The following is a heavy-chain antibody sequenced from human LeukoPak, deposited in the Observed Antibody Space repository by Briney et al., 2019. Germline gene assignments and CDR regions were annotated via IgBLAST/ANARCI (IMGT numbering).Heavy chain of an antibody. J-gene: IGHJ4*02. Sequence: KASETLSLTCTVSGGSISSSSYYWGWIRQPPGKGLEWIGSIYHSGSTYYNPSLKSRVTLSVDTSKNQFSLKLSSVTAADTAVYYCARLDYQLLCDYWGQGTLVTVSS. CDR1: GGSISSSSYY. CDR3: ARLDYQLLCDY. CDR2: IYHSGST. V-gene: IGHV4-39*07. D-gene: IGHD2-2*01.